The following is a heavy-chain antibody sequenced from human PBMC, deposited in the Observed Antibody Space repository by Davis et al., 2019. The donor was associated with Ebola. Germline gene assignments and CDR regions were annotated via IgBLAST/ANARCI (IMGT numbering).Heavy chain of an antibody. Sequence: ETLSLTCAVYGGSFSGYYWSWVRQPPGPGLGWVANIKQYGSEKSYVDSVKGRFTTSRDNSKNTLYLQMNSLIAEDTAVYYCAKDIVGDIVLMVYPYYYVMDVWGQGTTVTVSS. CDR1: GGSFSGYY. CDR2: IKQYGSEK. CDR3: AKDIVGDIVLMVYPYYYVMDV. D-gene: IGHD2-8*01. V-gene: IGHV3-7*03. J-gene: IGHJ6*02.